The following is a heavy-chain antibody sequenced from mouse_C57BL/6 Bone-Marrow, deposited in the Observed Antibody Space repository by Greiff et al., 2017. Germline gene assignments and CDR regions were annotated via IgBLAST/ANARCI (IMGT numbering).Heavy chain of an antibody. V-gene: IGHV2-6*03. Sequence: QVQLKESGSGLVAPSQSLSITCTVSGFSLTSYGVHWVRQPPGKGLAWLVVIWSDGSTTYNSAIKSRLSISKDNSKSQVFLKMNSLQTDDPAMYYCASTTVVAEGYAMDYWGLGTSVTVSS. J-gene: IGHJ4*01. CDR2: IWSDGST. CDR3: ASTTVVAEGYAMDY. D-gene: IGHD1-1*01. CDR1: GFSLTSYG.